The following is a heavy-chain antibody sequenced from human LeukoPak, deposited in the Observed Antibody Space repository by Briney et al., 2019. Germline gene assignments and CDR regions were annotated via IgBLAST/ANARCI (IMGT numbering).Heavy chain of an antibody. CDR1: GFTFSSYS. Sequence: RTGGSLRLSCAASGFTFSSYSMNWVRQAAGKGLEWLAVISYDGTKKFYADSVKGRFTISRDSSKNTVYLQMNSLRAEDTAVYYCAKDSEAEYGGYEFYSDYWGQGTQVTVSS. CDR2: ISYDGTKK. D-gene: IGHD5-12*01. J-gene: IGHJ4*02. CDR3: AKDSEAEYGGYEFYSDY. V-gene: IGHV3-30*18.